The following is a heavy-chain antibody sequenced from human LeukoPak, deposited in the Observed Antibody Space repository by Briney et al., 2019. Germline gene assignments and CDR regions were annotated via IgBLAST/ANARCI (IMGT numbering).Heavy chain of an antibody. CDR2: ISNSGST. CDR3: ARDRHAYSGTDY. J-gene: IGHJ4*02. Sequence: SETLSLTCTVSGASVSSGTYFWSWIRQPPGKGLEWIGYISNSGSTNYNPSLKSRVTISADTSKNQFSLKLSSVTAADTAVYYCARDRHAYSGTDYWGQGTLVIVSS. CDR1: GASVSSGTYF. V-gene: IGHV4-61*01. D-gene: IGHD1-26*01.